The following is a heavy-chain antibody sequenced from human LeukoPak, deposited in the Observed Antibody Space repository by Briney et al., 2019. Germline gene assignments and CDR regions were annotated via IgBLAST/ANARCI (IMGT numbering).Heavy chain of an antibody. CDR1: GFTFSTYD. CDR2: ISPSGST. V-gene: IGHV3-23*01. CDR3: AKDLDGDTAMTTDY. J-gene: IGHJ4*02. D-gene: IGHD5-18*01. Sequence: PGGSLRLSCAATGFTFSTYDMSWVRQAPGKGLEWVSLISPSGSTYYADSVKGRFTISRDNSKNTLYLQMNILRAEDTAVYFCAKDLDGDTAMTTDYWGQGTLVTVSS.